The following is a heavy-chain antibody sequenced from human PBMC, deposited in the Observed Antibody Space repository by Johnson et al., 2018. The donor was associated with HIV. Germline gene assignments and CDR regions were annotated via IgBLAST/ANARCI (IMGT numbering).Heavy chain of an antibody. CDR3: AREQGSGSYSIHAFDI. D-gene: IGHD1-26*01. CDR1: GFTFSNYW. J-gene: IGHJ3*02. CDR2: IKQDGSEK. V-gene: IGHV3-7*01. Sequence: VQLVESGGGLVQPGGYLRLSCAASGFTFSNYWMSWVRQAPGKGLEWVANIKQDGSEKYYVDSVKGRFNISRDNSKNTLYLQMNSLRAEDTAVYYCAREQGSGSYSIHAFDIWGQGTMVTVSS.